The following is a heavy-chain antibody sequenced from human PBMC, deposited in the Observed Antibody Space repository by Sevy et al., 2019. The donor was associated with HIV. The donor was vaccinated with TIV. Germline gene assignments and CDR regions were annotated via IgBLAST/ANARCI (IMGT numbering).Heavy chain of an antibody. CDR2: ISSSSSDI. CDR3: ATHGADPDY. V-gene: IGHV3-21*01. Sequence: GSLRLSCAASGFTFSRYSMNWVRQAPGKGLEWVSSISSSSSDIYYVDSVKGRFTISRDNAKNALYLQMNSLRAEDTAVYYCATHGADPDYWGQGTRVTVSS. J-gene: IGHJ4*02. CDR1: GFTFSRYS.